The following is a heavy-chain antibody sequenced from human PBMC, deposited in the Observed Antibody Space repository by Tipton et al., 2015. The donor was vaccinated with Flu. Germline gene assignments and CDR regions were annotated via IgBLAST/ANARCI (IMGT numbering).Heavy chain of an antibody. CDR1: GYSINSGYF. CDR2: MSHSGST. V-gene: IGHV4-38-2*01. D-gene: IGHD2-15*01. Sequence: LRLSCVVSGYSINSGYFWGWIRQPPGKGLEWLGSMSHSGSTYRNPSLKSRVIISVDRSKNQFSLKLSAVTAADTGAYYCGRGLAGVAAPVDVAWVDPWGQGTMVTVSS. CDR3: GRGLAGVAAPVDVAWVDP. J-gene: IGHJ5*02.